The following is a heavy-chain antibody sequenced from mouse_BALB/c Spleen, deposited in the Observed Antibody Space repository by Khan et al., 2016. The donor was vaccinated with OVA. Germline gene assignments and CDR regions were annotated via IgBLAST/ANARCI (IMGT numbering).Heavy chain of an antibody. CDR1: GYSFTDYN. V-gene: IGHV1S135*01. D-gene: IGHD1-1*01. CDR2: IDPYNGGT. CDR3: ARTDYYGSSDYFDY. Sequence: VQLQQSGPELVKPGASVKVSCKASGYSFTDYNMFWVKQSHGKSLEWIGYIDPYNGGTSYTQKFKGKATLTVDKSSSTAFMHLSSLTSEDSAVFYCARTDYYGSSDYFDYWGQGTTLTVSS. J-gene: IGHJ2*01.